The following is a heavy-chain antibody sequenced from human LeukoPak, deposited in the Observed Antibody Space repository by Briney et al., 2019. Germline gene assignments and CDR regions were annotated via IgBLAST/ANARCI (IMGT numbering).Heavy chain of an antibody. CDR2: INHSGSA. CDR3: ASGGYCSSGSCYPNWFDP. J-gene: IGHJ5*02. D-gene: IGHD2-15*01. V-gene: IGHV4-34*01. CDR1: GGSFSNYY. Sequence: SETLSLTCAVYGGSFSNYYWSWIRRPPGKGLEWIGEINHSGSANYNPSLKSRVTISVDTSKKQFSLKLSSVTAADTAVYYCASGGYCSSGSCYPNWFDPWGQGTLVTVSS.